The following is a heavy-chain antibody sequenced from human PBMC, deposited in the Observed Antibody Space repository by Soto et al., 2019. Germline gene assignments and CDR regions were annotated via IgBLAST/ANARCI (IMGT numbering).Heavy chain of an antibody. CDR1: GVSISSSNW. D-gene: IGHD6-19*01. CDR2: IYHSGST. Sequence: XXTLSLPFAVSGVSISSSNWWSWARQPPGKGMEWIGEIYHSGSTNYNQSLKSRVTISVDKSKHQFSLKLRTVTAADTAVYYCASTKQWLAFDYWGQGALVTVSS. CDR3: ASTKQWLAFDY. J-gene: IGHJ4*02. V-gene: IGHV4-4*02.